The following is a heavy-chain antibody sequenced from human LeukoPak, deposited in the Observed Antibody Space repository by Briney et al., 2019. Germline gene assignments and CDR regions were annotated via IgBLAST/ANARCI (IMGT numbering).Heavy chain of an antibody. CDR3: ARFDRDGYNLDY. D-gene: IGHD5-24*01. V-gene: IGHV4-59*01. J-gene: IGHJ4*02. Sequence: MPSATLSLTCTVSGGSISGYYWTWIRQPPGKGLEWIGYIYYTGSTNYNPSLKSRVTISVDTSKNQFSLNLSSVTAADTALYYCARFDRDGYNLDYWGQGTLVTVSS. CDR1: GGSISGYY. CDR2: IYYTGST.